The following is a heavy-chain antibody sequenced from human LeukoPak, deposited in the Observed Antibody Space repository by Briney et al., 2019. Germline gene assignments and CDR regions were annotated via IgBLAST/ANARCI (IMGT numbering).Heavy chain of an antibody. D-gene: IGHD3-10*01. Sequence: ASETLSLTCTVSGGSISSSSYYWGWIRQPPGKGLEWIGSIYYSGSTYYNPSLKSRVTISVDTSKNQFSLKLSSVTAADTAVYYCARVAGYYGSGVGHYYYYYYMDVWGKGTTVTISS. CDR2: IYYSGST. J-gene: IGHJ6*03. CDR3: ARVAGYYGSGVGHYYYYYYMDV. CDR1: GGSISSSSYY. V-gene: IGHV4-39*01.